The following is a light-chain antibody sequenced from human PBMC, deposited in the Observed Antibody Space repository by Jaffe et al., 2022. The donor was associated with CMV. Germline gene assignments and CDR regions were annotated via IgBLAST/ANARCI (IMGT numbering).Light chain of an antibody. CDR1: KMGDKY. CDR3: QAWDSSTRVV. J-gene: IGLJ2*01. CDR2: RDT. Sequence: SYDLIQPPSVSVSPGQTASITCSGDKMGDKYASWYQQKPGQSPVLVIYRDTKRPSGIPERFSGSNSGNTATLTISGAQALDEADYYCQAWDSSTRVVFGGGTKLTVL. V-gene: IGLV3-1*01.